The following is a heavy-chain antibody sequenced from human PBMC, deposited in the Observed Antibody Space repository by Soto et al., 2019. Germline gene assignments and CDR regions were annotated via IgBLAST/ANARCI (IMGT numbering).Heavy chain of an antibody. J-gene: IGHJ4*02. D-gene: IGHD4-17*01. V-gene: IGHV4-39*01. CDR1: GDSISSTNYV. Sequence: QLQLQESGPGLVKPSETLSLTCTVSGDSISSTNYVWAWIRQPPGKGLEWIGSIYYSGSIYYNPSVKSRVTIFVDTSKNQFSLKLISVTAADTALYYCARHSGHVDYSLDYWGQGTLVTVSS. CDR2: IYYSGSI. CDR3: ARHSGHVDYSLDY.